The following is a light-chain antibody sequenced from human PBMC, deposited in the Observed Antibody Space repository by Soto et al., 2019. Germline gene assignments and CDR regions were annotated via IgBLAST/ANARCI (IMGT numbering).Light chain of an antibody. J-gene: IGLJ1*01. Sequence: QSALTQPRSVSGSPGQSVTISCTGTSSDVGGYNYVSWYQQHPGKAPKLMIYDVSKRPSGVPDRFSGSKSGNTASLTISGLQAEDEADYCCCSYAGSYVSGTGTKVTVL. CDR2: DVS. CDR3: CSYAGSYV. V-gene: IGLV2-11*01. CDR1: SSDVGGYNY.